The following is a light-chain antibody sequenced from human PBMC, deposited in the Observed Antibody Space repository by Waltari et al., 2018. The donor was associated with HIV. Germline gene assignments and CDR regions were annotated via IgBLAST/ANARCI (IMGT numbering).Light chain of an antibody. CDR3: QQTYSVSIT. CDR1: QNIKTL. V-gene: IGKV1-39*01. CDR2: GVS. J-gene: IGKJ5*01. Sequence: QLTQSPSSLSASLGDKVTITCRASQNIKTLLNWYQLRPGKAPRLLIYGVSGLPPGVPSRFTGGGSGADFTLTINNLQPEDFASYFCQQTYSVSITFGPGTRVEI.